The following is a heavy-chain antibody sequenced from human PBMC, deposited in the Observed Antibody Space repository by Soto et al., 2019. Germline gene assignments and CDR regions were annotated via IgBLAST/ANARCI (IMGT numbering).Heavy chain of an antibody. V-gene: IGHV4-30-4*01. D-gene: IGHD6-13*01. Sequence: SETLSLTCSVSGGSISSGDYYLSWIRQPPGKGLEWIGYIYYSGSTYYNPSLKSRVTISVDTSKNQFSLKLSSVTAADTAVYYCARVAAAGQTIDYWGQGTLVTVSS. CDR3: ARVAAAGQTIDY. J-gene: IGHJ4*02. CDR2: IYYSGST. CDR1: GGSISSGDYY.